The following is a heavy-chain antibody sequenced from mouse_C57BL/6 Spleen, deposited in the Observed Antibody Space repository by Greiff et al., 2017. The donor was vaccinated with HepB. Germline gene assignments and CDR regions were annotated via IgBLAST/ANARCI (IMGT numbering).Heavy chain of an antibody. V-gene: IGHV3-6*01. J-gene: IGHJ3*01. CDR3: AHYYGSSYGFAY. CDR1: GYSITSGYY. Sequence: EVQLVESGPGLVKPSQSLSLTCSVTGYSITSGYYWNWIRQFPGNKLEWMGYISYDGSNNYNPSLKNRISITRDTSKNQFFLKLNSVTTEDTATYYCAHYYGSSYGFAYWGQGTLVTVSA. CDR2: ISYDGSN. D-gene: IGHD1-1*01.